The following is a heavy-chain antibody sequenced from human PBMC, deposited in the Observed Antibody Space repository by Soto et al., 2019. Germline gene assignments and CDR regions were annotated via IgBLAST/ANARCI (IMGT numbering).Heavy chain of an antibody. D-gene: IGHD4-4*01. CDR2: INPSGGST. CDR3: ARIYSNYDDPFDY. J-gene: IGHJ4*02. Sequence: ASLKFSCKASGYTFTSYYMHWVRQAPGQGLEWMGIINPSGGSTSYAQKFQGRVTMTRDTSTSTVYMELSSLRSEDTAVYYCARIYSNYDDPFDYWGQGTLVTVSS. CDR1: GYTFTSYY. V-gene: IGHV1-46*01.